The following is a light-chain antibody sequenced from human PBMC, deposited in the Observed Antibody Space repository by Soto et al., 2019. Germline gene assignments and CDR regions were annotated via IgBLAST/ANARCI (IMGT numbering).Light chain of an antibody. CDR3: RQYNNWPPLT. CDR1: QSVSSN. CDR2: GAS. Sequence: EIVMTQSPATLSLSPGERATLSCRASQSVSSNLSWYQQKPGQAPRLLIYGASTRATGIPARFSGSGSGTEFILTISSLQSADVSIYYCRQYNNWPPLTFGGGTKVEIK. J-gene: IGKJ4*01. V-gene: IGKV3-15*01.